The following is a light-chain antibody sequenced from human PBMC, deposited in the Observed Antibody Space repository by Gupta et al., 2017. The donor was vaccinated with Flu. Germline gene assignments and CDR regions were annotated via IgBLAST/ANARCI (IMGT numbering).Light chain of an antibody. CDR2: GAS. J-gene: IGKJ3*01. CDR3: QQYCGSTFT. V-gene: IGKV3-20*01. Sequence: EIVLTQSPGTLSLSPGERATLSCRASQSVSSSYLAWYQQKPGQAPRLLIYGASSRATGIPDRFSGSGSGTDFTLTISRLEPEDFAVYYCQQYCGSTFTFGPGTKVDIK. CDR1: QSVSSSY.